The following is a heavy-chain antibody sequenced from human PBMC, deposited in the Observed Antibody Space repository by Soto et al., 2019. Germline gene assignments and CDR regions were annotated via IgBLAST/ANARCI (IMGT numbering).Heavy chain of an antibody. Sequence: SETLSLTCSVSGGSTSSGGYYWSWIRQHPGKGLEWIGYTYYSGSTYYNSSPESRVTISVDTSKNHFSLKLSSVTAADTAVYYCARAARYEPSFDHWGQGTLVTVSS. J-gene: IGHJ4*02. CDR1: GGSTSSGGYY. V-gene: IGHV4-31*03. D-gene: IGHD3-3*01. CDR3: ARAARYEPSFDH. CDR2: TYYSGST.